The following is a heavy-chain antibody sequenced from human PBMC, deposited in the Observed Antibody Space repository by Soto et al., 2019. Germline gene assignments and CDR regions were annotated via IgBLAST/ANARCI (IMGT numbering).Heavy chain of an antibody. CDR1: GFTFSSYS. V-gene: IGHV3-48*01. J-gene: IGHJ3*02. CDR3: ARDAGYTAMARNDAFDI. Sequence: EVQLVESGGGLVQPGGSLRLSCAASGFTFSSYSMNWVRQAPGKGLEWVSYISSSSSTIYYADSVTGRLTISRDNAKNSLYLQMNSLRAEDTAVYYCARDAGYTAMARNDAFDIWGQGTIVTVSS. D-gene: IGHD5-18*01. CDR2: ISSSSSTI.